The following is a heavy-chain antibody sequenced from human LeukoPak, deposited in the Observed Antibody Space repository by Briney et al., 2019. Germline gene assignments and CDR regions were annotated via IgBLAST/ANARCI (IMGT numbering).Heavy chain of an antibody. D-gene: IGHD4/OR15-4a*01. J-gene: IGHJ3*02. Sequence: PPETLSLTCTVSGGSISSSSYYWGWIRQPPGKGLEWIGSIYYSGSTFYNPSLKSRVTISVDTSKNQFSLKLSSVTAADTAVYYCARPLGGATLHAFDIWGQGTMVTVSS. CDR3: ARPLGGATLHAFDI. V-gene: IGHV4-39*01. CDR2: IYYSGST. CDR1: GGSISSSSYY.